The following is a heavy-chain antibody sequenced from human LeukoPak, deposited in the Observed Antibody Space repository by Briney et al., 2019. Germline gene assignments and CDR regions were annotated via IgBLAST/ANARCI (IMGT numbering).Heavy chain of an antibody. Sequence: SETLSLTCTVSGGSISSSSYYWGWIRQPPGKGLEWIGSIYYSGSTYYNPSLKSRVTISVDTSKNQFSLKLSSETAAGTAVYYCARNPIYASTALPPSNGGQGTLVTVSS. CDR1: GGSISSSSYY. D-gene: IGHD3-22*01. V-gene: IGHV4-39*01. CDR3: ARNPIYASTALPPSN. J-gene: IGHJ4*02. CDR2: IYYSGST.